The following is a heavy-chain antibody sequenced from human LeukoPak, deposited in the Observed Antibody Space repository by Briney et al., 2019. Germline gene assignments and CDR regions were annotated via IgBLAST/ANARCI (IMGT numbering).Heavy chain of an antibody. D-gene: IGHD3-10*01. J-gene: IGHJ4*02. Sequence: GGSLRLSCAASGFTYSSYAMSWVRQAPGKGLEWVSGISGSGGSTYQADSVKGRFTISRDNSRNTLYLQMNSLRAEDTAIYYCTKEAGLLWFGEPSDNWGQGTLVTVSS. CDR3: TKEAGLLWFGEPSDN. V-gene: IGHV3-23*01. CDR2: ISGSGGST. CDR1: GFTYSSYA.